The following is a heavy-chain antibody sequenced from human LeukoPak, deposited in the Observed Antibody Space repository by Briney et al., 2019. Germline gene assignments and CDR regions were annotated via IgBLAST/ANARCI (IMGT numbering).Heavy chain of an antibody. V-gene: IGHV1-69*08. CDR3: SGDLNWHHDS. D-gene: IGHD3-16*01. CDR1: GGTFGSYT. Sequence: ASVKVSFKASGGTFGSYTINWVRQAPGQGLEWMGRSIPIFDRTNYARNFQGRVTITADKSTTTVYMELTSLRSDDTAVYYCSGDLNWHHDSWGQGTLVTVSS. J-gene: IGHJ5*02. CDR2: SIPIFDRT.